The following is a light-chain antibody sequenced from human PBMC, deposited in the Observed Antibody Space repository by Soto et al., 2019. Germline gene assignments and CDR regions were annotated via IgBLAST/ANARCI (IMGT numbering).Light chain of an antibody. CDR1: QSVSSSY. V-gene: IGKV3-20*01. CDR3: QQYGSSPA. Sequence: EIALTQSPGTLSLSPGERATLSCRASQSVSSSYLAWYQQKPGQAPRLLIYETFSRATGIPDRFSGSGSGTDFTLTISRLEPEDFAVYYCQQYGSSPAFGQETRLEIK. CDR2: ETF. J-gene: IGKJ5*01.